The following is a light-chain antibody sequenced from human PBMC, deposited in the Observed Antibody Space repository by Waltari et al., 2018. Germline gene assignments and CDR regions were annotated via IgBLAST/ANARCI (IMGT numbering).Light chain of an antibody. CDR3: SSYTSNINIV. Sequence: SALTHPASVSGPHGQPITISCTGTRSDTGGTNYVSWYQQHPGKAPKLKIYEYSNRPSGVSNRFSGSKSGNTASLTISGLQAEDEADYYCSSYTSNINIVFGGGTKLTVL. CDR1: RSDTGGTNY. J-gene: IGLJ2*01. CDR2: EYS. V-gene: IGLV2-14*01.